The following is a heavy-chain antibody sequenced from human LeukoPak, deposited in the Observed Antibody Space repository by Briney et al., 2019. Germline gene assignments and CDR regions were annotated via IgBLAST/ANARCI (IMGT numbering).Heavy chain of an antibody. D-gene: IGHD3-9*01. CDR1: GYTFSSYA. J-gene: IGHJ4*02. CDR3: ARPDDVYFDRLPFDY. CDR2: ISYDGSNK. V-gene: IGHV3-30-3*01. Sequence: GRSLRLSCAASGYTFSSYAMHWVRQAPGKGLEWVAVISYDGSNKYYADSVKGRFTISRDNSKNTLYLQMNSLRAEDTAVYYCARPDDVYFDRLPFDYWGQGTLVTVSS.